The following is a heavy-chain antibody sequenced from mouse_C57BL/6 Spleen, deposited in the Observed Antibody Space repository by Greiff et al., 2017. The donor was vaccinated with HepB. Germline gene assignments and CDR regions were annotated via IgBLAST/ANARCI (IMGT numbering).Heavy chain of an antibody. V-gene: IGHV2-5*01. CDR3: AKNGANITAVIDAMDY. CDR2: IWRGGST. J-gene: IGHJ4*01. CDR1: GFSLTSYG. Sequence: VQLQQSGPGLVQPSQSLSITCTVSGFSLTSYGVHWVRQSPGKGLEWLGVIWRGGSTDYNAAFMSRLSITKDNSKSQVFFKMNSLQADDTAIYYCAKNGANITAVIDAMDYWGQGTSVTVSS. D-gene: IGHD1-1*01.